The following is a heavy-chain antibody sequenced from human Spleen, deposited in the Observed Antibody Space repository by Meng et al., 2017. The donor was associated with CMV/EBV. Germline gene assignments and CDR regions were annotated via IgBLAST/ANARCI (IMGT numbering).Heavy chain of an antibody. Sequence: SETLSLTCTVSGYSISSGYYWGWVRQPPGKGLEWIGSIYHSGSTYYNPSLKSRVTISVDTSKNQFSLKLSSVTAADTAVYYCARPRVGQQLVPAACYGMDVWGQGTTVTVSS. D-gene: IGHD6-13*01. CDR3: ARPRVGQQLVPAACYGMDV. J-gene: IGHJ6*02. V-gene: IGHV4-38-2*02. CDR1: GYSISSGYY. CDR2: IYHSGST.